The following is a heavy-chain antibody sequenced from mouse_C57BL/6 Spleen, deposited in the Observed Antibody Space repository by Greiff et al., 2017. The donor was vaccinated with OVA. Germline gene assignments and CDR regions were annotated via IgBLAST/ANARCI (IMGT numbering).Heavy chain of an antibody. D-gene: IGHD1-1*01. CDR3: ASKPNYYGSSHAMDY. J-gene: IGHJ4*01. Sequence: QVQLQQSDAELVKPGASVKISCKVSGYTFTDHTIHWMKQRPEQGLEWIGYIYPRDGSTKYNEKFKGKATLTADKSSSTAYMQLNSLTSEDSAVYFCASKPNYYGSSHAMDYWGQGTSVTVSS. CDR1: GYTFTDHT. CDR2: IYPRDGST. V-gene: IGHV1-78*01.